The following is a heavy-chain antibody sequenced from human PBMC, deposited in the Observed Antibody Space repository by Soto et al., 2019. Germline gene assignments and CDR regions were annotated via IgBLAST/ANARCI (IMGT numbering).Heavy chain of an antibody. D-gene: IGHD6-19*01. CDR3: ARSGSGWSQDY. V-gene: IGHV1-18*01. J-gene: IGHJ4*02. CDR1: GYTFLDYG. Sequence: GASVKVSCKTSGYTFLDYGLVWVRQAPGQGLEWMGWINPNNDHAMYAQELQDRVTLTTETYTRTTYMELRSLRSDDTAVYYCARSGSGWSQDYWGLGTLVTGSS. CDR2: INPNNDHA.